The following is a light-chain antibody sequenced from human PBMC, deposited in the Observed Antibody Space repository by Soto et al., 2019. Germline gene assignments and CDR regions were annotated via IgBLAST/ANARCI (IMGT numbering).Light chain of an antibody. CDR3: SSYAGINNLGV. CDR1: SSDVGGYKY. V-gene: IGLV2-8*01. CDR2: EVN. J-gene: IGLJ1*01. Sequence: QSALTQPPSASGSPGQSVTISCTGTSSDVGGYKYVSWYQQHPGKAPKLMIFEVNKRPSGVPDRFSGSKSCNTASLTVSGRQAEDEADYYCSSYAGINNLGVFGTGTKLTVL.